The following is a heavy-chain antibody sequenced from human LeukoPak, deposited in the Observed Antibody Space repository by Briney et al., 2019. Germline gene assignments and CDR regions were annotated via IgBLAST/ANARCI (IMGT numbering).Heavy chain of an antibody. CDR3: ARGPGGSGSYDY. V-gene: IGHV1-69*05. J-gene: IGHJ4*02. Sequence: SVKVSCKASGGTFSSYAISLVRQAPGQGLEWMGRIIPIFGTANYAQKFQGRVTITTDESTSTAYMELSSLRSEDTAVYYCARGPGGSGSYDYWGQGTLVTVSS. CDR1: GGTFSSYA. CDR2: IIPIFGTA. D-gene: IGHD3-10*01.